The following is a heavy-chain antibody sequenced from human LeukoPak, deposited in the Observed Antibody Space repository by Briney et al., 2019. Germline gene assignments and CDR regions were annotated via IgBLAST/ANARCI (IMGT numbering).Heavy chain of an antibody. V-gene: IGHV4-39*07. J-gene: IGHJ5*02. Sequence: PSETLSLTCTVSGGSISSSSYYWGWIRQPPGKGLEWIGSIYYSGSTYYNPSLKSRVTISVDTSKNQFSLKLSSVTAAGTAVYYCARDPDSSGWSGAWFDPWGQGTLVTVSS. CDR1: GGSISSSSYY. CDR3: ARDPDSSGWSGAWFDP. D-gene: IGHD3-22*01. CDR2: IYYSGST.